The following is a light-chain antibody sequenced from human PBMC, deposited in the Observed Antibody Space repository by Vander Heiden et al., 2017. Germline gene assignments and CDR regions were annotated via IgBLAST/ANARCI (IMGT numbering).Light chain of an antibody. Sequence: QSVLTQPPAVSGAQGQRVTISCTGSSSNIGAGYDVHWYQQLPGTAPKLLIYGNSNRPSGVPDRFSGSKSGTSASLAITGLQAEDEADYYCQSYDSSLYVFGTGTKVTVL. J-gene: IGLJ1*01. CDR3: QSYDSSLYV. CDR1: SSNIGAGYD. CDR2: GNS. V-gene: IGLV1-40*01.